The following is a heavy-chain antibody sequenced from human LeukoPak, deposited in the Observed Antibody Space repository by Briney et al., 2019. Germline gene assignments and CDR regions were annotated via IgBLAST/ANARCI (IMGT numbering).Heavy chain of an antibody. Sequence: GGSLRLSCAASGFTFSSYGMSWVRQAPGKGLAWVSGISGSGDSTYYADSVRGRFTISRDNSKNTLFLQMNSLRAEDTAVYYCAKADRRSDLPYYFDYWGQGTLVTVSS. CDR3: AKADRRSDLPYYFDY. V-gene: IGHV3-23*01. J-gene: IGHJ4*02. CDR2: ISGSGDST. CDR1: GFTFSSYG.